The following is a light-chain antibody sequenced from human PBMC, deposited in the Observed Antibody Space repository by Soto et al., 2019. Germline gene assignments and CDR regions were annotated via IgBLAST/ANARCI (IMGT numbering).Light chain of an antibody. J-gene: IGKJ1*01. V-gene: IGKV3-15*01. CDR3: QQYNSYWR. CDR1: QSVSSD. CDR2: GAS. Sequence: ERVRTKSTATLSMISGERATLSCRASQSVSSDLGWYQQKPGQAPRLLIHGASTRASGIPDRFSGSGSGTEFTLTISSLQPDDLGTYYCQQYNSYWRFGQGAKV.